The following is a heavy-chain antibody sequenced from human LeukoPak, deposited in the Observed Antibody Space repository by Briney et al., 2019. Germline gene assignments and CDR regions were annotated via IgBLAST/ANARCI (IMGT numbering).Heavy chain of an antibody. J-gene: IGHJ3*02. D-gene: IGHD6-13*01. CDR1: GFTVSSNY. CDR2: ISHGVPKI. CDR3: ARRRGVAASRDGFDI. Sequence: GGSLRLSCAASGFTVSSNYMSWIRQAPGKGLEWVSHISHGVPKIHYADSVKGRLTISRDNAKNSLYLQMNNLRAEDTAVYYCARRRGVAASRDGFDIWGQGTMVTVSS. V-gene: IGHV3-11*01.